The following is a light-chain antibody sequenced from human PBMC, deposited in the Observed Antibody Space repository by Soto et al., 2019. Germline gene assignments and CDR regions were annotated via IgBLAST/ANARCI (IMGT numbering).Light chain of an antibody. J-gene: IGKJ4*01. Sequence: DIQMTQSPSSLSTSVGDRVTITCRASQDISNSLAWYQQKPGKVPKVLIYATSILQSGVPARFSGSGSGTDFPLTISSLQPEDVATYYCQNYNSAPLTFVGGTKVEI. V-gene: IGKV1-27*01. CDR1: QDISNS. CDR3: QNYNSAPLT. CDR2: ATS.